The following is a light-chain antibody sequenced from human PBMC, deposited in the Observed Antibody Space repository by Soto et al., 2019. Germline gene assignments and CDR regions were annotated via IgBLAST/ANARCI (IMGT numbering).Light chain of an antibody. CDR3: SSYTPSITLFV. V-gene: IGLV2-14*01. Sequence: QSALAQPASVSGSPGQSITISCTGTSTDVGNYNYVSWYQQHPGKAPKLLIYEVSNRPSGISNRFSGSKSGNTASLTISGLQAEDEADYYCSSYTPSITLFVFGTGTKVTVL. CDR1: STDVGNYNY. J-gene: IGLJ1*01. CDR2: EVS.